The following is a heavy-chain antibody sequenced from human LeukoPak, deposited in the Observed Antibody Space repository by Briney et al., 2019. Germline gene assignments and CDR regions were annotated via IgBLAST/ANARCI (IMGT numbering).Heavy chain of an antibody. CDR1: GGSFSSYY. V-gene: IGHV4-59*08. J-gene: IGHJ5*02. Sequence: SETLSLTCTVSGGSFSSYYWSWIRQPPGKGLEWIGYVYYTGSTNYNPSLKSRLSISLDTSKNQFSLKLNSVTAADTAVYFCARLGTHGDYLNPWGQGTLVTVSS. D-gene: IGHD4-17*01. CDR2: VYYTGST. CDR3: ARLGTHGDYLNP.